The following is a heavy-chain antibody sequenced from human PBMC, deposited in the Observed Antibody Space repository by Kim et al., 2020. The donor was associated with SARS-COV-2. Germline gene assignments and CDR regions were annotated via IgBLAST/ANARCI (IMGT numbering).Heavy chain of an antibody. CDR2: IYYSGST. CDR3: ARDWRFGELPFDY. Sequence: SETLSLTCTVSGGSISSSSYYWGWIRQPPGKGLEWIGSIYYSGSTYYNPSLKSRATISVDTSKNQFSLKLSSVTAADTAVYYCARDWRFGELPFDYWGQGTLVTVSS. V-gene: IGHV4-39*07. CDR1: GGSISSSSYY. D-gene: IGHD3-10*01. J-gene: IGHJ4*02.